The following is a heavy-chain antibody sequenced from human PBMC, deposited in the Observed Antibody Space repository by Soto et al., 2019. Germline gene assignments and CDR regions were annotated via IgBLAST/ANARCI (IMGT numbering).Heavy chain of an antibody. Sequence: SETLSLTCAVYGGSFSGYYWSWIRQPPWKGLEWIGEINQSGSTNYNPSLKSRVTISVDTSKNQFSLKLSSVTAADTAVYYCARTYSSSWSPFDHWGQGTLVTVSS. J-gene: IGHJ4*02. CDR3: ARTYSSSWSPFDH. CDR1: GGSFSGYY. CDR2: INQSGST. V-gene: IGHV4-34*01. D-gene: IGHD6-13*01.